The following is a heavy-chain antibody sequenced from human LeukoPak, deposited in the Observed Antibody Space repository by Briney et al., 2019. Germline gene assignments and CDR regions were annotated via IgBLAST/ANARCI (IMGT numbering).Heavy chain of an antibody. Sequence: GASVKVSCKASGYSFSSHDINWVRQATGQGLEWMGWMNPKSGNTDHAQKFQGRVTMSRNTSISVAYLELSRLRSDDTAVYYCATDCSSTSCYLFDPWGQGTLVTVSS. V-gene: IGHV1-8*01. CDR3: ATDCSSTSCYLFDP. J-gene: IGHJ5*02. CDR2: MNPKSGNT. D-gene: IGHD2-2*01. CDR1: GYSFSSHD.